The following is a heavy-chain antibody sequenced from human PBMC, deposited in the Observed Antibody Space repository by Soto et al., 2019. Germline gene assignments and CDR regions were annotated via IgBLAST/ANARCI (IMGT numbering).Heavy chain of an antibody. CDR1: GYTFTSYG. CDR2: ISAYNGNT. D-gene: IGHD6-25*01. V-gene: IGHV1-18*01. Sequence: ASVKVSCKASGYTFTSYGISWVRQAPGQGLEWMGWISAYNGNTNYAQKLQGRVTMTTDTSTSTAYMELRSLRSDDTAVYYCERFDKQRLADYYYYYGMDVWGQGTTVTVSS. CDR3: ERFDKQRLADYYYYYGMDV. J-gene: IGHJ6*02.